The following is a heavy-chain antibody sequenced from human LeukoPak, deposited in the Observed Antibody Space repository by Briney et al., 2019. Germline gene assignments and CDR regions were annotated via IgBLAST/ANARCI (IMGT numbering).Heavy chain of an antibody. D-gene: IGHD7-27*01. V-gene: IGHV3-48*04. CDR2: ISSSSSTR. Sequence: GGSLRLSCAASGFTFSSFSMNWVRQAPGQGLEWVSYISSSSSTRNYADSVKGRFTISRDNAKNTLYLQMNSMRAEDLGVYYCVRAMMGIDDYWGQGTLVTVSS. CDR1: GFTFSSFS. J-gene: IGHJ4*02. CDR3: VRAMMGIDDY.